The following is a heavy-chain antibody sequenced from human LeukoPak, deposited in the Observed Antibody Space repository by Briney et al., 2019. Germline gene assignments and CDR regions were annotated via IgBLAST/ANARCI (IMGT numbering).Heavy chain of an antibody. CDR3: ARGRGAAPQYGMDV. CDR2: INHSGST. J-gene: IGHJ6*02. CDR1: GGSFSGYY. D-gene: IGHD2-15*01. Sequence: SETLSLTCAVYGGSFSGYYWSWIRQPPGKGLEWIGEINHSGSTNYNPSLKSRGTISVDTSKNQFSLKLSSVTAADTAVYYCARGRGAAPQYGMDVWGQGTTVTVSS. V-gene: IGHV4-34*01.